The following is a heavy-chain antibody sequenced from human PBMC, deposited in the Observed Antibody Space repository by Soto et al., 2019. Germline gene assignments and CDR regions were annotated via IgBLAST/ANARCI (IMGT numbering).Heavy chain of an antibody. CDR1: RFTFRSYA. CDR2: ISNTGNSE. Sequence: QVQLVESGGGVVQPGRSLRLSCAASRFTFRSYAIHSVRQAPGKGLEWVAGISNTGNSEHYADSVKGRFTISRDNSRHTLYVQMNTLRTEHTAVYYCGRDLCPRDALLTAYNFDFWGRGTLVTVS. D-gene: IGHD3-9*01. V-gene: IGHV3-30-3*01. CDR3: GRDLCPRDALLTAYNFDF. J-gene: IGHJ2*01.